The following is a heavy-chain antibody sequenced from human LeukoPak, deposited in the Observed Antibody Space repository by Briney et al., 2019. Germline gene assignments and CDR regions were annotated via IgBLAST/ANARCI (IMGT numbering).Heavy chain of an antibody. J-gene: IGHJ5*02. CDR1: GFTFSSYG. CDR3: ARADNPYCGGDCYPNWFDP. V-gene: IGHV3-NL1*01. CDR2: IYSGGST. D-gene: IGHD2-21*02. Sequence: GGSLRLSCAASGFTFSSYGMHWVRQAPGKGLEWVSVIYSGGSTYYADSVKGRFTISRDNSKNTLYLQMNSLRAEDTAVYYCARADNPYCGGDCYPNWFDPWGQGTLVTVSS.